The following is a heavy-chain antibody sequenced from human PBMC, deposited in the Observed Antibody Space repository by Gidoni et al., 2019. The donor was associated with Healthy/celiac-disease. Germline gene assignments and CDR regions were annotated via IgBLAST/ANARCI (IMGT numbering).Heavy chain of an antibody. CDR3: ARLGAYDYYSNGMDV. V-gene: IGHV4-34*01. Sequence: VQLQQWGAGLLKPSEPLSLTCAVYGGSFSGHHWSWIRQPPGKGMEWIGEINHSGNTNYNPSLKSRVTISVDTSKNQFSLKLRSVTAADTGVYYCARLGAYDYYSNGMDVWGQGTTVTVSS. D-gene: IGHD3-3*01. CDR2: INHSGNT. CDR1: GGSFSGHH. J-gene: IGHJ6*02.